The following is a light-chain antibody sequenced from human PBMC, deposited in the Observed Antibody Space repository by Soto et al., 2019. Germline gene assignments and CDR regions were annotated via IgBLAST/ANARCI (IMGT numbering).Light chain of an antibody. V-gene: IGLV2-11*01. CDR3: CSYAGSYTWV. CDR2: DVT. CDR1: SSDVGVYNY. Sequence: QSALTQPRSVSESAGPSGTISCTGTSSDVGVYNYVSWYQQHPGKAPKLMIYDVTKRPSGVPDRFSGSKSGNTASLTISGLQAEDEADYYFCSYAGSYTWVFGGGTKLTVL. J-gene: IGLJ3*02.